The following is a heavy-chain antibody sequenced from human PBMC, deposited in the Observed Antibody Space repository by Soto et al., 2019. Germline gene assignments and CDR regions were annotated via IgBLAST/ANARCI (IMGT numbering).Heavy chain of an antibody. CDR2: ISAYNGNT. CDR3: ARDHRSGSHHTLESNP. V-gene: IGHV1-18*01. Sequence: ASVKVSCKASGYTFTSYGISWVRQAPGQGLEWMGWISAYNGNTNYAQKLQGRVTMTTDTSTSTAYMELRSLRSDDTAVYYCARDHRSGSHHTLESNPWGQGTLVTVSS. J-gene: IGHJ5*02. CDR1: GYTFTSYG. D-gene: IGHD3-10*01.